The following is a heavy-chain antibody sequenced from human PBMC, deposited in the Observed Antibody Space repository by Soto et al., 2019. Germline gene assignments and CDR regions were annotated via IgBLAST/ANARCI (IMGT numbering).Heavy chain of an antibody. CDR2: IYSGGST. Sequence: EVQLVETGGGLIQPGGSLRLSCAASGFTVSSNYMSWVRQAPGKGLEWVSVIYSGGSTYYADSVKGRFTISRDNSKNTLYLQMNSLRAEDTAVYYCARVSDRLQWLVEGNSGLFDAFDIWGQGTMVTVSS. D-gene: IGHD6-19*01. J-gene: IGHJ3*02. CDR3: ARVSDRLQWLVEGNSGLFDAFDI. V-gene: IGHV3-53*02. CDR1: GFTVSSNY.